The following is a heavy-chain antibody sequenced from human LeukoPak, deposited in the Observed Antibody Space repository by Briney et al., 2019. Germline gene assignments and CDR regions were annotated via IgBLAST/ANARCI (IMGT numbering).Heavy chain of an antibody. CDR2: ISWNSGTI. Sequence: GGSLRLSCAASGFTFDDYAMHWVRQAPGKGLEWVSGISWNSGTIDYADSVKGRFTVSRDNAKNSLYLQMNSLRAEDTAVYYCAKGSYCSSTSCYTGAFDIWGQGTMVTVSS. CDR1: GFTFDDYA. V-gene: IGHV3-9*01. CDR3: AKGSYCSSTSCYTGAFDI. D-gene: IGHD2-2*02. J-gene: IGHJ3*02.